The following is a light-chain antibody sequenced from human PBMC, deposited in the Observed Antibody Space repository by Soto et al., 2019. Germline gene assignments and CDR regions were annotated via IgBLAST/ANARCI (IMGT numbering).Light chain of an antibody. CDR3: QQGYSISWT. J-gene: IGKJ1*01. CDR2: AAS. Sequence: IQMTQSPSSLSASVGDRVTITCRASQSISSYLNWYQQKPGKAPKLLIYAASSLQSGVPSRFSGSGSGTDFTLTISSLQPEDFATYYCQQGYSISWTFGQGTKVDIK. CDR1: QSISSY. V-gene: IGKV1-39*01.